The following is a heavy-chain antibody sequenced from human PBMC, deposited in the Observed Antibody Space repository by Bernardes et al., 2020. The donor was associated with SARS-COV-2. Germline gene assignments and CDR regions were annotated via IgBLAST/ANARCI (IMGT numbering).Heavy chain of an antibody. CDR1: GFTFSSYW. Sequence: GGSLRLSCAASGFTFSSYWMHWVRQAPGKGLVWVSRINSDGSNRSYADSVKGRFTISRDNAKNTLYVQMNSLRAGDTGVYFCTRATTDYYYSAMDVWGQGTTVTVSS. V-gene: IGHV3-74*01. CDR2: INSDGSNR. D-gene: IGHD4-17*01. J-gene: IGHJ6*02. CDR3: TRATTDYYYSAMDV.